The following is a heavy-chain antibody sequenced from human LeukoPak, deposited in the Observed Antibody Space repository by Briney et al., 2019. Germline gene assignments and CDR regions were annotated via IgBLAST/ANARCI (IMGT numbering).Heavy chain of an antibody. CDR2: FDPEDGET. V-gene: IGHV1-24*01. CDR1: GYTLTELS. CDR3: ATLLPRGYSGYDWANWFDP. J-gene: IGHJ5*02. D-gene: IGHD5-12*01. Sequence: ASVKVSCKVSGYTLTELSMHWVRQAPGKGLEWMGGFDPEDGETIYAQKFQGRATMTEDTSTDTAYMELSSLRSEDTAVYYCATLLPRGYSGYDWANWFDPWGQGTLVTVSS.